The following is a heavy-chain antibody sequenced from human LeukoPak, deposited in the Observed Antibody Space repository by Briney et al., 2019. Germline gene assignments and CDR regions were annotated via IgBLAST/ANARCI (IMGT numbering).Heavy chain of an antibody. D-gene: IGHD6-13*01. Sequence: ASVKVSCKASGYTFTSYGISWVRQAPGQGFEWMGWISAYNGNTNYAQKLQGRVTMTTDTSTSTAYMELRSLRSDDTAVYYCARAYTYSSSWHYYYYYMDVWGKGTTVTISS. V-gene: IGHV1-18*01. CDR3: ARAYTYSSSWHYYYYYMDV. CDR2: ISAYNGNT. CDR1: GYTFTSYG. J-gene: IGHJ6*03.